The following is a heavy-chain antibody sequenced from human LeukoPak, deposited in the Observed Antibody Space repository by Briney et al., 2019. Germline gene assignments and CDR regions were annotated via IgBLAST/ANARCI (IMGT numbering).Heavy chain of an antibody. CDR2: MYYSGST. CDR3: ARDGNGGNSWGWFDP. CDR1: DGSISSSSYY. Sequence: SETLSLTCTVSDGSISSSSYYWGWIRQPPGKGLEWIGSMYYSGSTHYNPSLKSRVTMSVDMSKKQFSLNLNSVTAADTAVYYCARDGNGGNSWGWFDPWGQGTLVTVSA. J-gene: IGHJ5*02. D-gene: IGHD4-23*01. V-gene: IGHV4-39*07.